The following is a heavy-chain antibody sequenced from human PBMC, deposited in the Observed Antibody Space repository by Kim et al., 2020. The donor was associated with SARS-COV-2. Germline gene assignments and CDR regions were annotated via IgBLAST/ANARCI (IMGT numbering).Heavy chain of an antibody. CDR3: AREVRAQDSMPFDI. D-gene: IGHD3-22*01. J-gene: IGHJ3*02. Sequence: AQKFQGRVTMTRDTSISTAYMELSRLRSDDTAVYYCAREVRAQDSMPFDIWGQGTMVTVSS. V-gene: IGHV1-2*02.